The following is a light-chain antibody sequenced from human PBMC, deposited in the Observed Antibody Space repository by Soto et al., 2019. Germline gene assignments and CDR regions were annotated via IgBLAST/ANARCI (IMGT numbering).Light chain of an antibody. J-gene: IGKJ1*01. Sequence: DIQMTQSPTSLSASVGDRVTITCRASQAIRNDLGWYQQKPAKAPKRLIYAASSLQSGVPSRFSGSGSGTEFTLTISSLKPEDSATYYCLQHHTYPRTFGQGTKVEIK. V-gene: IGKV1-17*01. CDR1: QAIRND. CDR2: AAS. CDR3: LQHHTYPRT.